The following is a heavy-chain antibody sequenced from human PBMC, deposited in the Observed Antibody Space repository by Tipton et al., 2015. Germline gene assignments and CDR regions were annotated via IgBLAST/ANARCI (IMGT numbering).Heavy chain of an antibody. V-gene: IGHV4-59*01. D-gene: IGHD7-27*01. CDR3: ARDRPGANYFGY. J-gene: IGHJ4*02. CDR2: VFYTGST. Sequence: LRLSCTVSGGSISSEYWSWIRQPPGKGLEWIGYVFYTGSTYYNPSLESRVTISVDTFENQFSLKLSSVTAADTAVYYCARDRPGANYFGYWGQGTLVTVSS. CDR1: GGSISSEY.